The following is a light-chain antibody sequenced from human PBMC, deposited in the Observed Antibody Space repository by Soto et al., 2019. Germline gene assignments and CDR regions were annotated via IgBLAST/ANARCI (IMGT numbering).Light chain of an antibody. J-gene: IGKJ2*01. CDR1: QSISTA. V-gene: IGKV3-11*01. CDR3: QQHSKRPPT. CDR2: DAS. Sequence: EVVLTQSPVTLSLSPGDRAALSCRASQSISTAVAWYQQKPGQAPRLLIYDASDIANGVPASFSGSGSGTDFTPTITSLEPDYFAVYFYQQHSKRPPTFGQGTKLDI.